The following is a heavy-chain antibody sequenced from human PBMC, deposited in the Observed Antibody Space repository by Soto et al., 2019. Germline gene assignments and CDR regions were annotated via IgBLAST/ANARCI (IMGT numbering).Heavy chain of an antibody. D-gene: IGHD3-16*01. CDR2: ISSSSSTI. V-gene: IGHV3-48*02. Sequence: QPSGGLRLSSAASGCTFRSYSMNWVRQTPGKGLEWVSYISSSSSTIYYADSVKGRFTISRDNAKNSLYLQMNSLRDGDTAVYYWARDPLPRSPYVVFELRGVWHHYYYGMDVWGQGTTVTVSS. CDR3: ARDPLPRSPYVVFELRGVWHHYYYGMDV. J-gene: IGHJ6*02. CDR1: GCTFRSYS.